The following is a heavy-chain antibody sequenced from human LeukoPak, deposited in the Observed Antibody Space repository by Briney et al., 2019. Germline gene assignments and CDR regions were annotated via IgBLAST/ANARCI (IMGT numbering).Heavy chain of an antibody. V-gene: IGHV4-39*01. D-gene: IGHD3-3*01. CDR3: ARWRGDYFDY. CDR1: GGSISSSSYY. Sequence: SETLSLTCTVPGGSISSSSYYWGWIRQPPGKGLEWIGSIYYSGSTYYNPSLKSRVTISVDTSKNQFSLKLSSVTAADTAVYYCARWRGDYFDYWGQGTLVTVSS. CDR2: IYYSGST. J-gene: IGHJ4*02.